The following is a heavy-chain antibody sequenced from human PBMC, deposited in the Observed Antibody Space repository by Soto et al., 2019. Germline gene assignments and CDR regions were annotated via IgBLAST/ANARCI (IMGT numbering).Heavy chain of an antibody. D-gene: IGHD3-3*01. CDR2: IYYTGST. J-gene: IGHJ4*02. Sequence: SENLSLTCTVSGDSVSSSSYYWSWVRQPPGKGLEWIGFIYYTGSTNYNRSLRSRVTLSVDTSKNQFSLTLNSVTAADTAVYYCARAPGIIPGPARLDYWGLGALVTVSS. CDR3: ARAPGIIPGPARLDY. CDR1: GDSVSSSSYY. V-gene: IGHV4-61*01.